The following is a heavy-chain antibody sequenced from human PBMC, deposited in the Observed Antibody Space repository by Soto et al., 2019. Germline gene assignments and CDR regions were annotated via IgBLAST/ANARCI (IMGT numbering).Heavy chain of an antibody. V-gene: IGHV3-23*01. Sequence: GGSRRLSCAASGFTFSSYSMSWVRQAPGKGLEWVSGFRTSGDGGTTYCADSVKGRFTISRDNSKNMLFLQMHSLRAEDTAIYYCAKKVNSGPGSQYFDYWGQGTLVTVSS. CDR3: AKKVNSGPGSQYFDY. J-gene: IGHJ4*02. CDR2: FRTSGDGGTT. CDR1: GFTFSSYS. D-gene: IGHD3-10*01.